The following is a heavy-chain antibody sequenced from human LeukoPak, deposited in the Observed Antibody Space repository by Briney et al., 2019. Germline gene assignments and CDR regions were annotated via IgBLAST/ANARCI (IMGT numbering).Heavy chain of an antibody. Sequence: GGSLRLSCAASGFTFSDYYMSWIRQAPGKGLEWVSYISSSSSYTNYADSVKGRFTISRDNAKNSLYLQMNSLRAEDTAVYYCARGGRGYSYGDDAFDIWGQGTMVTVSS. D-gene: IGHD5-18*01. CDR2: ISSSSSYT. J-gene: IGHJ3*02. CDR1: GFTFSDYY. V-gene: IGHV3-11*05. CDR3: ARGGRGYSYGDDAFDI.